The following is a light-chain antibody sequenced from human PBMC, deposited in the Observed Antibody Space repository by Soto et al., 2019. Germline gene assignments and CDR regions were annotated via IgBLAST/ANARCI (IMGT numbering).Light chain of an antibody. J-gene: IGKJ5*01. CDR3: QQCKGYPIT. CDR2: DAS. CDR1: QDISNT. V-gene: IGKV1-13*02. Sequence: AIQLTQSPSSLSASVGDSVTITCRATQDISNTLAWYQHKPGRGPTLLIFDASTLESGVPSRFTGSGCGTHFTLTISSLQPEDFATYICQQCKGYPITFGQGTRVEV.